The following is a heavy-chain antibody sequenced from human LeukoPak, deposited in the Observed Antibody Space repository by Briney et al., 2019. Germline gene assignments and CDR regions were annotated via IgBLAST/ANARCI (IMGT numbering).Heavy chain of an antibody. CDR3: ARVNGDYFYYYYYMDV. CDR1: GFTFSSYA. Sequence: GGSLRLSCAASGFTFSSYAMSWVRQAPGKGLEWVSAISGSGGSTYYADSVRGRFTISRDNAKNSLYLQMNSLRAEDPAVYYCARVNGDYFYYYYYMDVWGKGTTVTVSS. J-gene: IGHJ6*03. D-gene: IGHD4-17*01. CDR2: ISGSGGST. V-gene: IGHV3-23*01.